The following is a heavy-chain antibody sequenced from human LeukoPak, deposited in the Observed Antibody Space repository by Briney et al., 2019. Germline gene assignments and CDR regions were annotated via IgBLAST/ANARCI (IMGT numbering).Heavy chain of an antibody. Sequence: PGGSLRLSCETSGFTFSHYGMHWVRQAPGAGLEWVAVIWSDASNTYYADSVKGRFTISRDNARNTLYLQMRSLRADDTALYYCATDVTGSEDRWGQGTLVTVSS. J-gene: IGHJ5*02. CDR2: IWSDASNT. CDR3: ATDVTGSEDR. V-gene: IGHV3-33*03. D-gene: IGHD6-25*01. CDR1: GFTFSHYG.